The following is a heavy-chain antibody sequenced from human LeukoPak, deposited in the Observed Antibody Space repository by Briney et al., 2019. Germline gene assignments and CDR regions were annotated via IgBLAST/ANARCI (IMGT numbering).Heavy chain of an antibody. CDR3: ARGGDY. J-gene: IGHJ4*02. CDR1: GFTFSTYS. Sequence: DPGGSLRLSCAASGFTFSTYSMNWVRQAPGKGLEWVSHISSSSTIYYADSVKGRFTISRDNAENSLYLQMNSLRAEDTAVYYCARGGDYWGQGTLDTVSS. V-gene: IGHV3-48*01. CDR2: ISSSSTI.